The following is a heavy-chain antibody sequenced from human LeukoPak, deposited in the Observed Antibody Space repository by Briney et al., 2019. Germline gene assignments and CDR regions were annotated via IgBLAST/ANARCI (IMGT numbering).Heavy chain of an antibody. CDR2: IKGKTDGGTT. V-gene: IGHV3-15*01. CDR3: TTRRVAVATYFDY. Sequence: GGSLRLSCAASGFTFSNAWMSWVRQAPGKGLEWVGRIKGKTDGGTTDYAAPVKGRFTISRDDSKNTLYLQMNSLKTEDTAVYYCTTRRVAVATYFDYWGQGTLVTVSS. CDR1: GFTFSNAW. D-gene: IGHD6-19*01. J-gene: IGHJ4*02.